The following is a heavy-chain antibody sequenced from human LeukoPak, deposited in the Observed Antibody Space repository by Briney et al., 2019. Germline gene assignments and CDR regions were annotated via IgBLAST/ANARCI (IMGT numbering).Heavy chain of an antibody. CDR2: ISSSSSYI. CDR1: GFTFSSYS. Sequence: GGSLRLSCAASGFTFSSYSMNWVRQAPGKGLEWVSSISSSSSYIYYADSVKGRFTISRDNAKNSLYLQMNSLRAEDTAVYYCALGDYGAPFDYWGPGTLVTVSS. V-gene: IGHV3-21*01. CDR3: ALGDYGAPFDY. D-gene: IGHD4-17*01. J-gene: IGHJ4*02.